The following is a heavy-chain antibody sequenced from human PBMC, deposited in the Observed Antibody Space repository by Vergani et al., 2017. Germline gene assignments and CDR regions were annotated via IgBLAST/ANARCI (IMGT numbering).Heavy chain of an antibody. Sequence: QVQLVESGGGVVQPGRSLRLSCAASGFTFSSYAMHWVRQAPGKGLEWVAVISYDGSNKYYADSVKGRFTISRDNSKNTLYLQMNSLRAEDTAVYYCARDRIVVVVAAIDYWGQGTLVTVSS. CDR2: ISYDGSNK. CDR1: GFTFSSYA. CDR3: ARDRIVVVVAAIDY. V-gene: IGHV3-30*04. J-gene: IGHJ4*02. D-gene: IGHD2-15*01.